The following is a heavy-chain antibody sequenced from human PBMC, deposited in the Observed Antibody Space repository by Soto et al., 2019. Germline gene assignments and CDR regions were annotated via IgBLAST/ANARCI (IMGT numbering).Heavy chain of an antibody. D-gene: IGHD2-8*01. Sequence: EVQLVESGGGLVQPGKALRLSCAASGLTFSKYWMYWVRQAPGKGPVWVSYISSEGTTTDYADSVKGRFTISRDNAKNTLYLQMDSLRVEDTAVYYCAIQDCTNDVCLEAAVTVGGALEYWGQGAQVTVSS. CDR3: AIQDCTNDVCLEAAVTVGGALEY. CDR1: GLTFSKYW. CDR2: ISSEGTTT. V-gene: IGHV3-74*01. J-gene: IGHJ4*02.